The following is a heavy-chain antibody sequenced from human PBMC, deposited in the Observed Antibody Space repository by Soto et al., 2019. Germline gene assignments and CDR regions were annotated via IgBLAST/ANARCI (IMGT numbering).Heavy chain of an antibody. V-gene: IGHV3-30*18. D-gene: IGHD3-16*02. CDR2: ISYDGSNK. J-gene: IGHJ4*02. CDR1: GFTFSSYG. Sequence: QVQLVESGGGVVQPGRSLRLSCAASGFTFSSYGMHWVRQAPGKGLEWVAVISYDGSNKYYADSVKGRFTISRDNSKNTLYLQMNSLRAEVTAVYYCAKDRDYVWGSYRFDYWGQGTLVTVSS. CDR3: AKDRDYVWGSYRFDY.